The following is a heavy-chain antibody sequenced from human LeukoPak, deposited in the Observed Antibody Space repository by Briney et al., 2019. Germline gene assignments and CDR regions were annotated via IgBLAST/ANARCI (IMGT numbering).Heavy chain of an antibody. V-gene: IGHV3-7*04. CDR2: INQDEI. J-gene: IGHJ5*02. D-gene: IGHD3-10*01. CDR3: VRSRHPGGWFDP. CDR1: GFTFSSSW. Sequence: PGGSLRLSCAASGFTFSSSWMSWVRQGPGNGLEWVASINQDEIHYVDAVRGRFTISRDNAKNSLYLQMNSLTADDTAVYYCVRSRHPGGWFDPWGQGTLVTVSS.